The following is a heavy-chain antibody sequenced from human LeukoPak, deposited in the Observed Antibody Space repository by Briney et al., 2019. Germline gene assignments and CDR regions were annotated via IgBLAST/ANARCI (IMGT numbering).Heavy chain of an antibody. D-gene: IGHD3-9*01. V-gene: IGHV4-4*09. CDR1: GGSISSYY. CDR2: IYTSGST. J-gene: IGHJ4*02. Sequence: KPSETLSLTCTVSGGSISSYYWSWIRQPPGKGLERIGYIYTSGSTNYNPSLKSRVTISVDTSKNQFSLKLSSVTAADTAVYYCARAHTGYSPCDYWGQGTLVTVSS. CDR3: ARAHTGYSPCDY.